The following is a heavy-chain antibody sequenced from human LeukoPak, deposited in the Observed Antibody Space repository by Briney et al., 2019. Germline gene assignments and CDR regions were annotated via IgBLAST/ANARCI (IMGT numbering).Heavy chain of an antibody. V-gene: IGHV3-64D*09. CDR2: ISSNGGST. Sequence: GGSLRLSCSASGFTFSSYAMHWVRQAPGKGLEYVSAISSNGGSTYYADSVKGRFTISRDNSKNTLYLQMSSLGAEDTAVYYCVKAQDYGGNSGALAFDIWGQGTMVTVSS. CDR1: GFTFSSYA. CDR3: VKAQDYGGNSGALAFDI. D-gene: IGHD4-23*01. J-gene: IGHJ3*02.